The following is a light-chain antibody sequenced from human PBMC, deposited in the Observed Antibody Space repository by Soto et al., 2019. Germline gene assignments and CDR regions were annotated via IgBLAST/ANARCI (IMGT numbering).Light chain of an antibody. V-gene: IGKV1-39*01. CDR2: AAS. J-gene: IGKJ2*01. Sequence: DIQMTQSPSSQSASVGDRVTITCRASQSIRYYLNWYQQKPGKAPKLLIYAASSLQSGVPSRFSGSGSGTDFTLTISSLQPEDFATYYCQQSYSTPQNTFGQGTKLEIK. CDR3: QQSYSTPQNT. CDR1: QSIRYY.